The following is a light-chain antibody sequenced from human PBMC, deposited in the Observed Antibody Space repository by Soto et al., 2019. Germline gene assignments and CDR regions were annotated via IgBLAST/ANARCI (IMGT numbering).Light chain of an antibody. CDR2: GAS. V-gene: IGKV3-20*01. CDR1: QSVSSSH. J-gene: IGKJ4*01. CDR3: QHYGRSSLS. Sequence: EIVLTQSPGSLSLSPGERATLSCRASQSVSSSHLAWYQQKSGQAPRRLIYGASTRATGIPDRFTGSGSGTDFALTVSSLEPEDFAVYYCQHYGRSSLSFGGGTKVEIE.